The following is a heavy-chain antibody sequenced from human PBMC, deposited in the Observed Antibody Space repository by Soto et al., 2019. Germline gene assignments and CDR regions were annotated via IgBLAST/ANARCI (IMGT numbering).Heavy chain of an antibody. D-gene: IGHD3-22*01. Sequence: ASVKVSCKASGYTFTSYAMHWVRQAPGQRLEWMGWINAGNGNTKYAQKFQGRVTITRDTSASTAYMELSSLRSEDTAVYYCATMDSSGYPAHDAFDIGGQATRVTASS. CDR3: ATMDSSGYPAHDAFDI. J-gene: IGHJ3*02. CDR1: GYTFTSYA. CDR2: INAGNGNT. V-gene: IGHV1-3*01.